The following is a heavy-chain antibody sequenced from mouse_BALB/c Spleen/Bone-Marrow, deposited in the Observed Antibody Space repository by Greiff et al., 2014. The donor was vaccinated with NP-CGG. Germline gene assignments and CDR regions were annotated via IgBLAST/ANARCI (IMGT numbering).Heavy chain of an antibody. CDR1: GFNIKDTY. J-gene: IGHJ4*01. D-gene: IGHD4-1*01. V-gene: IGHV14-3*02. Sequence: EVQLQQSGAELVKPGASVKLSCTASGFNIKDTYMHWVKQRPGQGLGWIGRIDPANGNTKYDPKFQGKATITADTSSNTAYLQLSSLTSEDTAVYYCARWEYYAMDYWGQGTSVTVSS. CDR3: ARWEYYAMDY. CDR2: IDPANGNT.